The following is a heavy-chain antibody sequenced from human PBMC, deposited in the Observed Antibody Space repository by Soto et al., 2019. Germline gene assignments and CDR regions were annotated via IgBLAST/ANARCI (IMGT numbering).Heavy chain of an antibody. CDR3: ARDPTVTMNYYYYYMDV. J-gene: IGHJ6*03. CDR2: INHSGST. D-gene: IGHD4-17*01. V-gene: IGHV4-34*01. CDR1: GGSFSGYY. Sequence: QVQLQQWGAGLLKPSETLSLTCAVYGGSFSGYYWSWIRQPPGKGLEWIGEINHSGSTNYNPSLKSRVTISVDTSKNQSSLKLSSVTAADTAVYYCARDPTVTMNYYYYYMDVWGKGTTVTVSS.